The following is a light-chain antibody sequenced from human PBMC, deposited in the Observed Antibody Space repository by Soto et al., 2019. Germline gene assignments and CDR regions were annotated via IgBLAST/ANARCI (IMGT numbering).Light chain of an antibody. CDR3: SSYTGSSTPYV. V-gene: IGLV2-14*01. CDR2: EVS. J-gene: IGLJ1*01. Sequence: SALTPPASVSGSPGPSLTISCTGTSSDVGGSNYVSWYQQHPGKAPKLMIYEVSNRPSGISNRFSGSKSGNTASLTISGLQAEDEADYYCSSYTGSSTPYVFGTGTKVTVL. CDR1: SSDVGGSNY.